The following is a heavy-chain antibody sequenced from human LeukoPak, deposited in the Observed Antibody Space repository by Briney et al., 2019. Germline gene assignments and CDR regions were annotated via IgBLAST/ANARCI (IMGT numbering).Heavy chain of an antibody. CDR1: GGSITSGSYY. CDR3: ARHLSGTTMAHYFDF. CDR2: IYQRGTT. V-gene: IGHV4-39*01. Sequence: PSETLSLTCTISGGSITSGSYYWGWVRQSPGTGLEWIGSIYQRGTTYYNPSLMSRVSISIDTSKNQFSLKLYSVTASDAAIYYCARHLSGTTMAHYFDFWGQGTLVTVSS. J-gene: IGHJ4*02. D-gene: IGHD1-1*01.